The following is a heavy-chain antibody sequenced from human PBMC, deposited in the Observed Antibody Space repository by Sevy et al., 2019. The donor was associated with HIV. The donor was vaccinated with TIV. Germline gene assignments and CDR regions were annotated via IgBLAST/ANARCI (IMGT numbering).Heavy chain of an antibody. D-gene: IGHD3-9*01. CDR3: AREPPYYDILSGYSYGMDV. CDR2: IYYSAST. J-gene: IGHJ6*02. V-gene: IGHV4-59*01. CDR1: GGSISNFY. Sequence: SETLSLTCTVSGGSISNFYWSWIRQPPGKGLEWIGNIYYSASTNYNPSLKSRVTISVDTSKNQLSLRLKSVTAADAAVYYCAREPPYYDILSGYSYGMDVWGQGTTVTVSS.